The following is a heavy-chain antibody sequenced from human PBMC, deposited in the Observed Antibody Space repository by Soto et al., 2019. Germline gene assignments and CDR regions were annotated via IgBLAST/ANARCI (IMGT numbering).Heavy chain of an antibody. CDR1: GGTVSIGSYY. D-gene: IGHD2-21*02. J-gene: IGHJ5*02. CDR3: ARSLMALTQLDWFDP. V-gene: IGHV4-61*01. CDR2: SYYSGST. Sequence: SETLSLTCTVSGGTVSIGSYYLSWIRQPPGKGLEWIGYSYYSGSTNYNPSLKSRVTISVDTSKNQFSLKLSSVNAADTAVYYCARSLMALTQLDWFDPWGQGTRVTVSS.